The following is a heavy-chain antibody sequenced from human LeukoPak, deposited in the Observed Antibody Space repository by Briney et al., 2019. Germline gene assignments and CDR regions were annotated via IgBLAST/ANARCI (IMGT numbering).Heavy chain of an antibody. CDR3: ARVGYGGDPDS. CDR1: GGAISRYY. J-gene: IGHJ4*02. D-gene: IGHD4-23*01. V-gene: IGHV4-4*07. Sequence: SETLSLTCTVSGGAISRYYWTWLRQPAGKGLEWIGRIYTSGSSNYSPSLTSRVTMSVDTSKNKFSLKLRAVTDADTAVYYCARVGYGGDPDSWGQGTLVTVSP. CDR2: IYTSGSS.